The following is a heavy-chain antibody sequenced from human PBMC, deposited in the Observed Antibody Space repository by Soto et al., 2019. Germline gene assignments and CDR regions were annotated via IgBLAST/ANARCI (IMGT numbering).Heavy chain of an antibody. J-gene: IGHJ4*02. CDR3: TRWKETYPDY. CDR2: ISGSGGTT. Sequence: PGGSLRLSCAASGFTVSSNYMSWVRQAPGKGLEWVSTISGSGGTTEYAASVKGRFTISGDDSKSIAYLQMNSLKTEDTAVYYCTRWKETYPDYWGQGTLVTVSS. V-gene: IGHV3-49*04. CDR1: GFTVSSNY. D-gene: IGHD1-1*01.